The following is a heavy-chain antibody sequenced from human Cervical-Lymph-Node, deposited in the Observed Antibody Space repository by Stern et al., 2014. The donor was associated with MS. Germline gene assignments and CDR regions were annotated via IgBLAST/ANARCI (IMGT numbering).Heavy chain of an antibody. V-gene: IGHV4-61*01. Sequence: VQLVESGPGLVKPSETLSLTCTVSGGSVSSDSYFWSWIRQPPGKGLEWIGYIHYSESTNYNPSLKSRVTISLDTSKNQLSLKLSSVTAADTAVYYCARARFGSADYWGQGTLVTVSS. CDR1: GGSVSSDSYF. J-gene: IGHJ4*02. D-gene: IGHD1-26*01. CDR3: ARARFGSADY. CDR2: IHYSEST.